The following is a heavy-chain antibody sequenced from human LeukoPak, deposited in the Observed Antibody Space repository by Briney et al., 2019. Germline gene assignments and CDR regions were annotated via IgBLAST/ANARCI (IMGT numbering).Heavy chain of an antibody. CDR2: ISPRGGGT. J-gene: IGHJ4*02. D-gene: IGHD7-27*01. V-gene: IGHV3-23*01. Sequence: GGTLRLSCAASGFIFSNYGMNWVRQAPGKGLEWLSGISPRGGGTYYADSVKGRFTISRDDSKNTLSLQMNSLTVEDTAVYYCARDLAWGAFDYWGQGTLVTVSS. CDR1: GFIFSNYG. CDR3: ARDLAWGAFDY.